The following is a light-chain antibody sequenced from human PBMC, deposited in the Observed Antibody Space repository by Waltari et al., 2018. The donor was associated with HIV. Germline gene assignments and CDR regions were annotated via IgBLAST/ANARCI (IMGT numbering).Light chain of an antibody. Sequence: EIVLTQSPGTLSLSPGERATLSCRASQSVDSNFVAWYQQRPGQAPNLLIYPTSVRATGTPDRFRGSGFGTDFTLTISRLEPEDFTVYFCQQYSSPPPWTFGQGTKVEVK. CDR1: QSVDSNF. CDR3: QQYSSPPPWT. V-gene: IGKV3-20*01. CDR2: PTS. J-gene: IGKJ1*01.